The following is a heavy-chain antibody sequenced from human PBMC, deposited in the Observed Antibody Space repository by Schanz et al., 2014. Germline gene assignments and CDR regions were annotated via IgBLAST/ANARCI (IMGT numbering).Heavy chain of an antibody. CDR2: VFYSGTT. CDR3: AKRFHCSGSHPFDY. Sequence: QVQLQESGPGLVKPSQTLSLACAVSGGSISSGDSLWSWIRQPPGRGLEWIGYVFYSGTTSYNPSLKSRISMSVDTSKNQISLNLKSVTAADTAVYYCAKRFHCSGSHPFDYWGQGTLVTVSS. D-gene: IGHD3-10*02. V-gene: IGHV4-30-4*07. CDR1: GGSISSGDSL. J-gene: IGHJ4*02.